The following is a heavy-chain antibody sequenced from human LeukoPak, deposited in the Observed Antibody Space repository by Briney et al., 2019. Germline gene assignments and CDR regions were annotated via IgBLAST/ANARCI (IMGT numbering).Heavy chain of an antibody. CDR2: IYPGDSDT. Sequence: GESLKISCKGAGYSFNNYWIGWVRQMPGGGLEWMGIIYPGDSDTRYSPFFQGQVTISADKSISTAYLQWSSLKASDTAMYYCARHAKSAYYYGMDVWGQGTTVTVSS. D-gene: IGHD4/OR15-4a*01. V-gene: IGHV5-51*01. CDR3: ARHAKSAYYYGMDV. J-gene: IGHJ6*02. CDR1: GYSFNNYW.